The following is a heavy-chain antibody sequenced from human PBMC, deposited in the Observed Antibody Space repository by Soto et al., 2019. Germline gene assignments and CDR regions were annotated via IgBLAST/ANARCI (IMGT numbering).Heavy chain of an antibody. CDR2: ISGSGGST. V-gene: IGHV3-23*01. D-gene: IGHD6-19*01. CDR1: GFTFSSYA. J-gene: IGHJ4*02. Sequence: EVQLFESGGGLVQPGGSLRLSCAASGFTFSSYAMSWVRQAPGKGLEWVSTISGSGGSTYYADSVKGRFTISRDNSKNTLYLQMNSLRAEDTAVYYCAKGSSGWYERFDYWGQGTLVTVSS. CDR3: AKGSSGWYERFDY.